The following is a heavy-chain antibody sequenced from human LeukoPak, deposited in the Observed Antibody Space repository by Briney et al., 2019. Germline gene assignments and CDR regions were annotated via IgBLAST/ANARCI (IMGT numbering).Heavy chain of an antibody. CDR2: IYHSGNT. CDR3: ARDNSGSYS. CDR1: AYSISSGYY. Sequence: SETLSLTCTVSAYSISSGYYWGWIRQPPGKGLEWIGSIYHSGNTYYNPSLKSRVTMSVDTSKNQFSLKLSSVTAADTAVYYCARDNSGSYSWGQGTLVTVSS. J-gene: IGHJ4*02. V-gene: IGHV4-38-2*02. D-gene: IGHD1-26*01.